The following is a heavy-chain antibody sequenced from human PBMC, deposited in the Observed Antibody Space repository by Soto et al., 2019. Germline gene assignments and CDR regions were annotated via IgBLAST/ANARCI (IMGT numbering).Heavy chain of an antibody. CDR2: IWYDGSNE. Sequence: GGSLRLSCAASGFTFSSYGIHWVRQAPGKGLEWVALIWYDGSNEYYADSVKGRFTISRDNSKNVLWLQMSSLRAEDTAVYYCVRGATAGTVGFDYWGQGILVSV. V-gene: IGHV3-33*01. J-gene: IGHJ4*02. CDR1: GFTFSSYG. CDR3: VRGATAGTVGFDY. D-gene: IGHD6-13*01.